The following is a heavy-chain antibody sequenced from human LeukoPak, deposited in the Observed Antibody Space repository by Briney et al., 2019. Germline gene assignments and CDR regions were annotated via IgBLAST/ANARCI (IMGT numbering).Heavy chain of an antibody. D-gene: IGHD6-19*01. CDR2: IYTSGST. J-gene: IGHJ4*02. CDR3: ASGSDSSGWYVGGFDS. V-gene: IGHV4-61*02. Sequence: SETLSLTCTVSGGSISSGSHYWSWIRQPAGKGLEWIGRIYTSGSTNYNPSLKSRVTISVDTSKNQFSLKLSSMTAAGTAVYYCASGSDSSGWYVGGFDSWGQGTLVTVS. CDR1: GGSISSGSHY.